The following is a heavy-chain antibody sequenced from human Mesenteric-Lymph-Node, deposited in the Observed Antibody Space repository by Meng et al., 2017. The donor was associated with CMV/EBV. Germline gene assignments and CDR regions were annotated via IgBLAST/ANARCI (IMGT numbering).Heavy chain of an antibody. D-gene: IGHD1-1*01. CDR1: GFNLHSYE. CDR2: IARNGDL. J-gene: IGHJ6*02. Sequence: GGSLRLSCAASGFNLHSYEIHWVRQAPGKGLEWVSSIARNGDLNSVEGRFTISRDTDKNSVYLQMNSLRVEDTGVYYCTKGNEVDVWGQGTTVTVSS. CDR3: TKGNEVDV. V-gene: IGHV3-48*03.